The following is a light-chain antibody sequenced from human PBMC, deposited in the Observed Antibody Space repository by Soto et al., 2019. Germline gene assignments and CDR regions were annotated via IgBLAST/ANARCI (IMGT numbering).Light chain of an antibody. CDR2: GAS. Sequence: ELVLTQSPGTLSLSPGERAIFSCRASQSVSSNYLAWYQKNPGQAPRLLIYGASSRATGIPDRLSGSGSGTDFTLTISRLETEDFAVYECQQYGSSTLTFGQGTKVDIK. V-gene: IGKV3-20*01. CDR1: QSVSSNY. J-gene: IGKJ1*01. CDR3: QQYGSSTLT.